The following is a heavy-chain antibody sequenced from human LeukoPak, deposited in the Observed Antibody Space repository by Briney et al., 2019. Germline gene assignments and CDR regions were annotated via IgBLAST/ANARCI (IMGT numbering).Heavy chain of an antibody. J-gene: IGHJ5*02. D-gene: IGHD3-16*02. CDR2: INHSGST. CDR3: ARVYGGVWGSSRYWYNWFDP. CDR1: GRSFSGYY. V-gene: IGHV4-34*01. Sequence: SETLSLTCAVYGRSFSGYYWSWIRQPPGKGLEWIGEINHSGSTNYNPSLKSRVTISVDTSKNQFSLKLSSVTAADTAVYYCARVYGGVWGSSRYWYNWFDPWGQGTLVTVSS.